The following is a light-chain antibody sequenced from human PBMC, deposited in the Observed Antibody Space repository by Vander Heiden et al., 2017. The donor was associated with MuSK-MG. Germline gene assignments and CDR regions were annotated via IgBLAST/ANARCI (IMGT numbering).Light chain of an antibody. Sequence: EIALTQSPGTLPLSPGERATLSCRASQSVSSSYLAWYQQKPVQAPRLLIYAASSRATGIPDTFSGTGSGADFTLTISRLEPEDFAVYYCQRDGGSLYTFGQGTKLEIK. CDR2: AAS. CDR3: QRDGGSLYT. V-gene: IGKV3-20*01. J-gene: IGKJ2*01. CDR1: QSVSSSY.